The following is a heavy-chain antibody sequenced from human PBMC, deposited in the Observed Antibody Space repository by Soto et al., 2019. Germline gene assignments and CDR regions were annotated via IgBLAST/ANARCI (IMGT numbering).Heavy chain of an antibody. CDR2: ISYDGSNK. D-gene: IGHD3-22*01. CDR3: AKGAPNSSGYYYHDY. V-gene: IGHV3-30*18. Sequence: GGSLRLSCAASGFTFSSYGMHWVRQASGKGLEWVAVISYDGSNKYYADSVKGRFTISRDNSKNTLYLQMNSLRAEDTAVYYCAKGAPNSSGYYYHDYWGQGTLVTVSS. CDR1: GFTFSSYG. J-gene: IGHJ4*02.